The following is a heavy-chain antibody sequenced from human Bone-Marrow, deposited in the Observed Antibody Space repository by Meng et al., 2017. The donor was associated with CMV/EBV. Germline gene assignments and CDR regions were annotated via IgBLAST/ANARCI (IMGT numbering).Heavy chain of an antibody. CDR2: ISAYNGNT. CDR1: GYTFTSYG. Sequence: QVPLVQSGGEVKKPGASVKVSCKASGYTFTSYGISWVRQAPGQGLEWMGWISAYNGNTNYAQKLQGRVTMTTDTSTSTAYMELRSLRSDDTAVYYCAREGRIAVAGLHWFDPWGQGTLVTVSS. J-gene: IGHJ5*02. CDR3: AREGRIAVAGLHWFDP. D-gene: IGHD6-19*01. V-gene: IGHV1-18*01.